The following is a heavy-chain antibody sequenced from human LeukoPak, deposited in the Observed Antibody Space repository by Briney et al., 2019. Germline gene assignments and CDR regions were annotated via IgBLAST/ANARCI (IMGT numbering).Heavy chain of an antibody. CDR2: MNPNRGNT. CDR3: ARVTGSNSDFDY. V-gene: IGHV1-8*02. Sequence: ASVKVSCKASGYTFTSYYMHWVRQATGQGLEWMGWMNPNRGNTGYAQKFQGRVTMTRNTSISTAYMELSSLRSEDTAVYYCARVTGSNSDFDYWGEGTLVSVSS. CDR1: GYTFTSYY. D-gene: IGHD4-23*01. J-gene: IGHJ4*02.